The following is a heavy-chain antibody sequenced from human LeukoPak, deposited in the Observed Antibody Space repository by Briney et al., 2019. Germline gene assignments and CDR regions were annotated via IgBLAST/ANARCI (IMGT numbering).Heavy chain of an antibody. CDR2: INHSGST. D-gene: IGHD3-3*01. Sequence: PSETLSLTCAVYGGSFSGYYWSWIRQPPGKGLEWIGEINHSGSTNYNPSLKSRVTISVDTSMNQFSLKLSSVTAADTAVYYCARFSYYDFWSGYYMTYYFDYWGQGTLVTVSS. V-gene: IGHV4-34*01. CDR3: ARFSYYDFWSGYYMTYYFDY. J-gene: IGHJ4*02. CDR1: GGSFSGYY.